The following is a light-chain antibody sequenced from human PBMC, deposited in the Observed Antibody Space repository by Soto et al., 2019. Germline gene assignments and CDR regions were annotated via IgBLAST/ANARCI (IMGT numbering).Light chain of an antibody. CDR3: CSYAGSDSDV. CDR2: DVS. V-gene: IGLV2-11*01. CDR1: SSDVGGYNY. J-gene: IGLJ1*01. Sequence: QSALTQPRSVSGSPGQSVTISCTGTSSDVGGYNYVSWYQQHPGKAPKLMIYDVSKRPSGVPDRFSGSKSGNTASQTISGLQAEYEDDYYCCSYAGSDSDVFGTGTKVTVL.